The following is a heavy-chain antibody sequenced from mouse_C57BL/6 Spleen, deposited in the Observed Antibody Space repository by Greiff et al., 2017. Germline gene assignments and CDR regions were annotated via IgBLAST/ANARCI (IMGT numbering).Heavy chain of an antibody. CDR3: ARELATGAMDY. D-gene: IGHD4-1*01. V-gene: IGHV1-66*01. J-gene: IGHJ4*01. CDR1: GYSFTSYY. Sequence: QVQLQQSGPELVKPGASVKISCKASGYSFTSYYIHWVKQRPGQGLEWIGWIYPGSGNTKYNEKFKGKATLTADTSSSTAYMQLSSLPSEDSAVYYCARELATGAMDYWGQGTSVTVSS. CDR2: IYPGSGNT.